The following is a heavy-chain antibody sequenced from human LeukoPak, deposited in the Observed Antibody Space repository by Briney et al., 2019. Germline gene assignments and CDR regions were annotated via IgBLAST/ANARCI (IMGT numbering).Heavy chain of an antibody. CDR2: IKQDGSEK. J-gene: IGHJ2*01. CDR3: ARGGNHGDYWYFDL. D-gene: IGHD4-17*01. CDR1: EFTFSNFW. Sequence: GGSLRLSCSASEFTFSNFWMSWVRQAAGKGPEWVANIKQDGSEKYYVDSVKGRFTISRDNAETSLHLQMNSLRAEDTAVYYCARGGNHGDYWYFDLWGRGTLVTVSS. V-gene: IGHV3-7*01.